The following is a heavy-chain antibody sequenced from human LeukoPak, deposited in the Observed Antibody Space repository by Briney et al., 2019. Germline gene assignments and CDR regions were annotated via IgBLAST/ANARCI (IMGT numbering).Heavy chain of an antibody. J-gene: IGHJ5*02. V-gene: IGHV1-18*01. Sequence: ASVKVSCEASGYTFTSYGISWVRQAPGQGLEWMGWISAYNGNTNYAQKLQGRVTMTTDTSTSTAYMELSSLRSEDTAVYYCAREGTTDNWFDPWGQGTLVTVSS. CDR2: ISAYNGNT. CDR1: GYTFTSYG. D-gene: IGHD1-1*01. CDR3: AREGTTDNWFDP.